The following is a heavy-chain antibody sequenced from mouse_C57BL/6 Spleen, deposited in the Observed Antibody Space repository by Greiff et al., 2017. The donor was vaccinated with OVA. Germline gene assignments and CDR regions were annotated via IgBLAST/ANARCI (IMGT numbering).Heavy chain of an antibody. J-gene: IGHJ1*03. V-gene: IGHV1-15*01. CDR2: IDPETGGT. Sequence: VKLMESGAELVRPGASVTLSCKASGYTFTDYEMHWVKQTPVHGLEWIGAIDPETGGTAYNQKFKGKAILTADKSSSTAYMELRSLTSEDSAVYYCTRRNYPWYFDVWGTGTTVTVSS. D-gene: IGHD1-1*01. CDR3: TRRNYPWYFDV. CDR1: GYTFTDYE.